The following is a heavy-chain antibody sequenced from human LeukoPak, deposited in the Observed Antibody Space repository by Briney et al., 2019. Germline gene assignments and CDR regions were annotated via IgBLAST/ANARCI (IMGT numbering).Heavy chain of an antibody. CDR1: GFTFSSYG. CDR3: AKGDSSPSSA. Sequence: GGSLRLSCAASGFTFSSYGMHRVRQAPGKGLEWVAVISYDGSNKYYADSVKGRFTISRDNSKNTLYLQMYSLRAEDTAVYYCAKGDSSPSSAWGQGTLVTVSS. CDR2: ISYDGSNK. V-gene: IGHV3-30*18. J-gene: IGHJ5*02. D-gene: IGHD6-13*01.